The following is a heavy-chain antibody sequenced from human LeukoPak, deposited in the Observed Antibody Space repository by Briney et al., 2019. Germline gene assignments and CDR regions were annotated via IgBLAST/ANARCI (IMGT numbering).Heavy chain of an antibody. Sequence: GEPLKISCKGSGYTFTSNWIGWVRQMPGKGLEWMGIIYPGDSEIRYSPSFQGQVTISADKSISTAYLQWSSLKTSDNAMYYCARLNRVLRGVFDYWGQGTLVTVSS. D-gene: IGHD3-10*01. CDR1: GYTFTSNW. J-gene: IGHJ4*02. CDR2: IYPGDSEI. CDR3: ARLNRVLRGVFDY. V-gene: IGHV5-51*01.